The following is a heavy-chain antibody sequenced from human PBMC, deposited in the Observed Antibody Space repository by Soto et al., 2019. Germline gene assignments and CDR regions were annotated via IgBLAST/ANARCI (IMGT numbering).Heavy chain of an antibody. J-gene: IGHJ6*02. V-gene: IGHV4-31*03. D-gene: IGHD3-10*01. CDR3: ASSGSHLADGLDV. Sequence: QVQLQESGPGLVKPSQTLSLTCTVSGASISSGGYYWSWIRQLPGTGLEWMGYISYTGSTDYNPSLKSRVSISSDTSKNQFSLRLSSVTAAATAVYYCASSGSHLADGLDVWGQGTTVIVSS. CDR2: ISYTGST. CDR1: GASISSGGYY.